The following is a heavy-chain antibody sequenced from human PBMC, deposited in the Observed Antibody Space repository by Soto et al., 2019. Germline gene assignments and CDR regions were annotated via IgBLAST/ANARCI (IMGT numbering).Heavy chain of an antibody. CDR1: GFRFSSYD. Sequence: GGSLRLSCAASGFRFSSYDMQWVRQAPGKGLEWVAVISFDGSNKYYGDSVKGRFTVSRDNSENTLYLQINSLRAADTAVYYCAKDRGHRFKGFFHYWGQATLVTVS. V-gene: IGHV3-30*18. CDR3: AKDRGHRFKGFFHY. CDR2: ISFDGSNK. J-gene: IGHJ4*02.